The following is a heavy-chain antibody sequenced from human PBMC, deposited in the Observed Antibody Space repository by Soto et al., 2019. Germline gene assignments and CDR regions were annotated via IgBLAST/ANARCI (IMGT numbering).Heavy chain of an antibody. CDR1: GDSVSSNTAA. CDR3: ARGVAGSGFDL. J-gene: IGHJ4*02. V-gene: IGHV6-1*01. Sequence: SQTLSLTCAISGDSVSSNTAAWNWIRSSPSRGLEWLGRTYYRSNWRHDYAVSVKSRITVNPDTSKNHFSLQLTSVTTDDTAVYYCARGVAGSGFDLWGQGTLVTV. CDR2: TYYRSNWRH. D-gene: IGHD6-19*01.